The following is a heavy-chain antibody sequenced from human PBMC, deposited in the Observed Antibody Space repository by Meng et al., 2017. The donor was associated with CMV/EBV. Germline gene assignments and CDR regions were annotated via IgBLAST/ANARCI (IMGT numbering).Heavy chain of an antibody. J-gene: IGHJ6*02. CDR1: GFTFSSYA. V-gene: IGHV3-30-3*01. D-gene: IGHD3-3*01. CDR3: ARAMVNDFWSGSIVYYYYGMDV. CDR2: ISYDGSNK. Sequence: GESLKISCAASGFTFSSYAMHWVRQAPGKGLEWVAVISYDGSNKYYEDSVKGRFTISRDNSKNTLYLQVNSLRAEDTAVYYCARAMVNDFWSGSIVYYYYGMDVWGQGTTVTVSS.